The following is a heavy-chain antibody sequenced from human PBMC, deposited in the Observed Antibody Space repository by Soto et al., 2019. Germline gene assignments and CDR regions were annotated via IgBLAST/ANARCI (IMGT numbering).Heavy chain of an antibody. D-gene: IGHD3-10*01. CDR3: AREFGGTMVRGVIFFDY. CDR2: INPSGGST. Sequence: ASVKVSCKASGYTFTSYYMHWVRQAPGQGLEWMGIINPSGGSTSYAQKFQGRVTMTRDTSTSTAYMELSSLRSEDTAVYYCAREFGGTMVRGVIFFDYWGQGTLVTVSS. V-gene: IGHV1-46*03. CDR1: GYTFTSYY. J-gene: IGHJ4*02.